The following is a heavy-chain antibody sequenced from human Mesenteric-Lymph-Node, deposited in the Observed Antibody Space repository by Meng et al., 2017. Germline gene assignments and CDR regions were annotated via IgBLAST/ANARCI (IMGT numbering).Heavy chain of an antibody. CDR1: GGSISNYY. D-gene: IGHD3-10*02. V-gene: IGHV4-59*08. J-gene: IGHJ4*02. Sequence: SETLSLTCSVSGGSISNYYWSWIRQPPGKGLEWIGYIYHTSNTNYNPSLKSRVTISVDTSKNQFSLKLSSVTAEDTAVYYCARGYYGRGDYWGQGTLVTVS. CDR2: IYHTSNT. CDR3: ARGYYGRGDY.